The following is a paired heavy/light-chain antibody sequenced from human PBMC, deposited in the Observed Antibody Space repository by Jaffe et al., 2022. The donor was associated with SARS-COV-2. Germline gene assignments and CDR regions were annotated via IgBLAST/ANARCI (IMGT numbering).Heavy chain of an antibody. Sequence: EEQLVESGGGLVKPGGSLRLSCAASGFTFSRYSMNWVRQAPGKGLEWVSSISTVSSYINYADSVKGRFSVSRDNAKNLLYLQMNSLRAEDTAVYYCARRDYYYYGFDVWGQGTAVTVSS. J-gene: IGHJ6*02. CDR2: ISTVSSYI. CDR1: GFTFSRYS. V-gene: IGHV3-21*02. CDR3: ARRDYYYYGFDV.
Light chain of an antibody. CDR1: QDISKY. CDR2: DAT. V-gene: IGKV1-33*01. Sequence: DIQMTQSPSSLSASIGDRVTITCQASQDISKYLNWYQQKPGKAPKLLIYDATNLETGVPSRFSGSGSGTDFTFTISSLQPEDIATYYCQQYDSLPMYIFGPGTKLELK. CDR3: QQYDSLPMYI. J-gene: IGKJ2*01.